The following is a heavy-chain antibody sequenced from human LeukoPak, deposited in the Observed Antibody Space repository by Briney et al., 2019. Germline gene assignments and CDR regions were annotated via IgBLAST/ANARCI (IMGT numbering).Heavy chain of an antibody. CDR1: GRSIRSYF. J-gene: IGHJ5*02. CDR3: AREERRSFDP. V-gene: IGHV4-59*01. Sequence: TSETLSLTCTVSGRSIRSYFWSWIRQPPGKGLEWVGYIYYSGSNTYNTSPKSQVPISLNNTHNQFPLNLSSFDAAEPAVYYGAREERRSFDPGGQGTLVTVS. CDR2: IYYSGSN. D-gene: IGHD1-1*01.